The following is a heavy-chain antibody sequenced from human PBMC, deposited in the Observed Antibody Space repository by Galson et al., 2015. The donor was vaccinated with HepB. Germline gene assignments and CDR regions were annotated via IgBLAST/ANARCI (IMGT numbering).Heavy chain of an antibody. CDR2: ISDDGSSK. CDR3: ANGGYRDGYNWGRVHY. J-gene: IGHJ4*02. CDR1: EFTFRNYD. D-gene: IGHD5-24*01. Sequence: LRLSCAHSEFTFRNYDLHWVRQAPGKGLEWVAVISDDGSSKYYADSVKGRFTISRDNSKNTLYLQMNSPRTEDTAVYYCANGGYRDGYNWGRVHYWGQGTLFTVSS. V-gene: IGHV3-30*18.